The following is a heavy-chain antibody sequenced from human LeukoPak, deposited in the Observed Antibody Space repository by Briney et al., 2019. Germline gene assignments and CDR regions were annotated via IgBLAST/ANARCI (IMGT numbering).Heavy chain of an antibody. V-gene: IGHV1-2*02. Sequence: ASVKVSCKASGYTFTGYYMHWVRQAPGQGLEWMGWINPNSGGTNYAQKFQGRVTMTRDTSISTAYLEVSSLRTDDTAAYYCARDRLMAVGRGGGDYWGQGTLVTVSS. CDR3: ARDRLMAVGRGGGDY. CDR2: INPNSGGT. CDR1: GYTFTGYY. D-gene: IGHD6-19*01. J-gene: IGHJ4*02.